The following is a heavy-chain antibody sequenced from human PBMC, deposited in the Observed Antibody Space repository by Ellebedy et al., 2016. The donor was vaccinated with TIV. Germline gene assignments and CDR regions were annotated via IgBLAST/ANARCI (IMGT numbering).Heavy chain of an antibody. D-gene: IGHD3-10*01. CDR3: AKGGIIMVRGVPPDV. J-gene: IGHJ6*02. CDR2: ISYSGGTT. Sequence: GESLKISXAASGFTFSNYAMSWVRQAPGKGLEWVSAISYSGGTTHYADSVKGRFSISRDNSKNTLYLQMNSLRAEDTAVYYCAKGGIIMVRGVPPDVWGQGTTVTVSS. CDR1: GFTFSNYA. V-gene: IGHV3-23*01.